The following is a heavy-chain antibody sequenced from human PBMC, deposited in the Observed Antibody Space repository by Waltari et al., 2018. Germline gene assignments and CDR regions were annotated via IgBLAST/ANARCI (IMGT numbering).Heavy chain of an antibody. Sequence: QLQLPESGPGLVKPSETLSLTCPVSGGSLRSSSYYWGRLRPPPGTGLEWIGSIYYSGSPYSNPSLKSRVTISVDTSKNQFSLKLSSVTAADTAVYYCAREGIWGSYRLPGAPDAFDILGQVTMVTVSS. CDR3: AREGIWGSYRLPGAPDAFDI. D-gene: IGHD3-16*02. CDR1: GGSLRSSSYY. V-gene: IGHV4-39*07. CDR2: IYYSGSP. J-gene: IGHJ3*02.